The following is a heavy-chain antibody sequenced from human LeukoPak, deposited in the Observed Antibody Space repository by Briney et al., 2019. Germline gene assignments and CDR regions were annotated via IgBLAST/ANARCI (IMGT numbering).Heavy chain of an antibody. D-gene: IGHD3-22*01. CDR3: ARDPQYYDSSGYYYYYFDY. J-gene: IGHJ4*02. V-gene: IGHV4-38-2*02. CDR1: GYSISSGYY. CDR2: IYHSGST. Sequence: PSETLSLTCTVSGYSISSGYYWGWIRQPPGKGLEWIGSIYHSGSTYYNPSLKSRVTISVDTSKNQFSLKQSSVTAADTAVYYCARDPQYYDSSGYYYYYFDYWGQGTLVTVSS.